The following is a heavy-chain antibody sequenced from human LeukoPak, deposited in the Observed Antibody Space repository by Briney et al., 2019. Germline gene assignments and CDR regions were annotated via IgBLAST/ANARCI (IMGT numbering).Heavy chain of an antibody. CDR3: ARPIVGATNDAFDI. V-gene: IGHV4-59*08. CDR1: GGSISSYY. Sequence: SETLSLTGTGSGGSISSYYWSWVRQPPGKGLEWSGYISYSGSTNCNPSLKSRVTISVDTSKNQFSLKLSSVTAADTAVYYCARPIVGATNDAFDIWGQGTMVTVSS. CDR2: ISYSGST. J-gene: IGHJ3*02. D-gene: IGHD1-26*01.